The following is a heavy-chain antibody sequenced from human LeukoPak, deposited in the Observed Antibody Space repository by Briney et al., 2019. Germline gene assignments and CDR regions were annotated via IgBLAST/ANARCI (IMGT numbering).Heavy chain of an antibody. CDR1: GFTFSSYS. J-gene: IGHJ4*02. CDR3: ARDDENRFDY. Sequence: GGSLRLSCAASGFTFSSYSMNWVRQAPGKGLEWVSSISSSSSYIYYADSVKGRFTISRDNAKNSLYLRMNSLRAEDTAVYYCARDDENRFDYWGQGTLVTVSS. V-gene: IGHV3-21*01. CDR2: ISSSSSYI.